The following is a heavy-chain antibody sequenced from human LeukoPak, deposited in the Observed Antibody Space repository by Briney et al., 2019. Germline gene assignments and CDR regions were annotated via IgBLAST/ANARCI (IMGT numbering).Heavy chain of an antibody. CDR3: ARGLLNYDSSGYYYWYFDL. J-gene: IGHJ2*01. Sequence: SETLSLTCAVYGGSFSGYYWSWIRQPPGKGLEWIGEINHSGSTNYNPSLKSRVTISVDTSKNQFSLKLSSVTAADTAVYYCARGLLNYDSSGYYYWYFDLWGRGTLVTVSS. D-gene: IGHD3-22*01. CDR2: INHSGST. V-gene: IGHV4-34*01. CDR1: GGSFSGYY.